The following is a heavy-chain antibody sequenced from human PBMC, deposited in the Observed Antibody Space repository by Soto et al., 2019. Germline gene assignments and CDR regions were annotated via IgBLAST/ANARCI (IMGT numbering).Heavy chain of an antibody. J-gene: IGHJ6*02. CDR3: ATTTRLERYDYVWGSHYYYYGMDV. V-gene: IGHV4-39*01. CDR2: IYYSGST. Sequence: SETLSLTCTVSGGSISSSSYYWGWIRQPPGKGLEWIGSIYYSGSTYYNPSLKSRVTISVDTSKNQFSLKLSSVTAADTAVYYCATTTRLERYDYVWGSHYYYYGMDVWGQGTTVAVSS. D-gene: IGHD3-16*01. CDR1: GGSISSSSYY.